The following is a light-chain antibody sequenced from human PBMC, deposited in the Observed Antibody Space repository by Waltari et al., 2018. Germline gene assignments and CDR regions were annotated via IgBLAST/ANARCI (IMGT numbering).Light chain of an antibody. J-gene: IGLJ2*01. CDR1: TSDIGTYNY. CDR3: SSYTSGSTFVL. V-gene: IGLV2-14*03. Sequence: QSALTQPASVSGSPGQSITLPCSGTTSDIGTYNYVSWYQQHPGKAPKLMISDVSKRPSGVSNRFSGSKSGNTASLTISGLQAEDEADYYCSSYTSGSTFVLFGGGTTLTVL. CDR2: DVS.